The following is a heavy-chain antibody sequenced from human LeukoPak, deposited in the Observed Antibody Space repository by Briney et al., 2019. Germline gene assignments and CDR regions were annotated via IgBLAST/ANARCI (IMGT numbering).Heavy chain of an antibody. Sequence: GGSLRLSCAASGFTFSSYAMSWVRQAPGKGLEWVSAISGNGGSTYYADSVKGRFTISRDNSKNTLYLQMNSLRAEDTAVYYCARAKPKNMVRGLIMRRESRYYFDYWGQGTLVTVSS. D-gene: IGHD3-10*01. J-gene: IGHJ4*02. V-gene: IGHV3-23*01. CDR3: ARAKPKNMVRGLIMRRESRYYFDY. CDR2: ISGNGGST. CDR1: GFTFSSYA.